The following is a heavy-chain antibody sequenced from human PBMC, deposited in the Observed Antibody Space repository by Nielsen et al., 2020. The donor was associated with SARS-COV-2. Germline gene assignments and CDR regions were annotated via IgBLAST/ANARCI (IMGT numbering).Heavy chain of an antibody. CDR1: GGSISSSSYY. V-gene: IGHV4-39*01. Sequence: SETLSLTCTVSGGSISSSSYYWGWIRQPPGKGLEWIGSIYYSGSTYYNPSLKSRVTISVDTSKNQFSLKLSSVTAADTAVYYCARQDTYYDYGDYPAGSAFDPWGQGTLVTVSS. CDR3: ARQDTYYDYGDYPAGSAFDP. CDR2: IYYSGST. J-gene: IGHJ5*02. D-gene: IGHD4-17*01.